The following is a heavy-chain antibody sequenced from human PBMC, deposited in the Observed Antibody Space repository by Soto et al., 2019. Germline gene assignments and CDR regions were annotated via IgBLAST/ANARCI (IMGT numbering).Heavy chain of an antibody. V-gene: IGHV1-2*04. CDR2: VDPNGGGS. CDR3: AYWVEYGDFDGFDF. J-gene: IGHJ4*01. D-gene: IGHD4-17*01. Sequence: ASVKVSCKTSGYSFTDYKLHWVRQAPEQGLEWMGWVDPNGGGSNSAQKFQGSVTMTWDTSITTAYLHLTRLTTNATATYFCAYWVEYGDFDGFDFWGQGTLVTVSS. CDR1: GYSFTDYK.